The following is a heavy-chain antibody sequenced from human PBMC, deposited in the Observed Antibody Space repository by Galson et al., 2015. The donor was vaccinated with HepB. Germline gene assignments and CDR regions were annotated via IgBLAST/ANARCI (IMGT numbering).Heavy chain of an antibody. D-gene: IGHD3-9*01. CDR2: ISHIGST. Sequence: SETLSLTCVVSGGSISSSYWRSWVRQPPGKGLEWTGEISHIGSTSYNPSLKSRLTISVDKSKNQFSLKLNSVTAADTAVYYCARNHDILTGYYYGMDVWGQGTTVTVSS. J-gene: IGHJ6*02. CDR3: ARNHDILTGYYYGMDV. V-gene: IGHV4-4*02. CDR1: GGSISSSYW.